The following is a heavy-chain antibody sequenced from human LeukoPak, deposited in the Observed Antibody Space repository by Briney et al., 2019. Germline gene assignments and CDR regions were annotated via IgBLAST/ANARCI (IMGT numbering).Heavy chain of an antibody. J-gene: IGHJ4*02. V-gene: IGHV3-23*01. CDR1: GFNFSSYS. CDR3: SKGFYDSYTPFDY. Sequence: PGGSLRLSCAAYGFNFSSYSMGWVRQTPGKGLEWVSSLSGSGGSTYYADSAQGRFTISRDNSKNTLYLQMNSLRAEDTAVYYCSKGFYDSYTPFDYWGQGTLVTVSS. CDR2: LSGSGGST. D-gene: IGHD3-22*01.